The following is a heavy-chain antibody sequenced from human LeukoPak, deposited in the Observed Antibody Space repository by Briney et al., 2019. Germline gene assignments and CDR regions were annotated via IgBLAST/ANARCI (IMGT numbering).Heavy chain of an antibody. Sequence: PGGSLRLXCAASGFTFSSYAMHWVRQAPGKGLEYVSAISSNGGSTYYANSVKGRFTISRDNSKNTLYLQMGSLRAEDMAVYYCASGGTKSIAARRGNYYYMDVWGKGTTVTVSS. V-gene: IGHV3-64*01. CDR3: ASGGTKSIAARRGNYYYMDV. CDR1: GFTFSSYA. CDR2: ISSNGGST. D-gene: IGHD6-6*01. J-gene: IGHJ6*03.